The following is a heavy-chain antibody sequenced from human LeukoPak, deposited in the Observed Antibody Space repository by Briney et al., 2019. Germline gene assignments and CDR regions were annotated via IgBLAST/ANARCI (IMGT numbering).Heavy chain of an antibody. D-gene: IGHD3-16*01. V-gene: IGHV3-21*01. CDR3: ARDGGGIDY. J-gene: IGHJ4*02. CDR2: ISSSSSDI. CDR1: GFTCSSYR. Sequence: GGSLRLSCAASGFTCSSYRMNWVRQSPEKGLEWVSSISSSSSDIKYADSVKGRFTISRDNAKNSLYLQMNSLRAEDTAVYYCARDGGGIDYWGQGTLVTVSS.